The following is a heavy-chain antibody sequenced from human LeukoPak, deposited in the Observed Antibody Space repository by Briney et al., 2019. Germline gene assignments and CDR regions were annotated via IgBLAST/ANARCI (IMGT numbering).Heavy chain of an antibody. J-gene: IGHJ4*02. CDR1: GFTFSSYA. CDR3: ARGRATYCFDY. CDR2: ISASGGVT. Sequence: GGSLRLSCAASGFTFSSYAMSWVRQVPGKGLEWVSSISASGGVTHYADSVKGRFTISRDNSKNTLYLQRSSLRAEDTAVYYCARGRATYCFDYXGQGTLVTVSS. D-gene: IGHD2-21*01. V-gene: IGHV3-23*01.